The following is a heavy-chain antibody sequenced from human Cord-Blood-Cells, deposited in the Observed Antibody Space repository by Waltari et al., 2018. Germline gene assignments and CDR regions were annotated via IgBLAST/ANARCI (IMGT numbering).Heavy chain of an antibody. D-gene: IGHD2-15*01. CDR3: ARPSSSDRPDDAFDI. CDR2: INHSGST. V-gene: IGHV4-34*01. J-gene: IGHJ3*02. CDR1: GGSFSGYY. Sequence: QVQLQQWGAGLLKPSETLSLTCAVYGGSFSGYYWSWIRRPPGKGLEWIGEINHSGSTNYNPSLKSRGTISVDTSKNQFSLRLSSVTAADTAVYYCARPSSSDRPDDAFDIWGQGTMVTVSS.